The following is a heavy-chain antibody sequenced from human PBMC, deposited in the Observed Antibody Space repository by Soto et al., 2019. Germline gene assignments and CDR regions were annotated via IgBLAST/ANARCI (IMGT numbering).Heavy chain of an antibody. CDR2: IYHSGST. CDR3: AAGGGLPRYY. J-gene: IGHJ4*02. D-gene: IGHD5-12*01. Sequence: TLSLGCAVSGGSISRGGYSWSSIRQPPGKGLEWIGYIYHSGSTYYNPSLKSRVTISVDRSKNQFSLKLRSVTAADTAVYYCAAGGGLPRYYWGQGTLVTVSS. V-gene: IGHV4-30-2*01. CDR1: GGSISRGGYS.